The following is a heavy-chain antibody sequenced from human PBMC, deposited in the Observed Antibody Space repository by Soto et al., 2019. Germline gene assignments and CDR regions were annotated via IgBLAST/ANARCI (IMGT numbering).Heavy chain of an antibody. CDR3: AREGRKELSVEGLNAMDA. V-gene: IGHV1-18*01. Sequence: QVQLVQSGLEVKKPGASVKVSCKASAYTFTNYGISWVRQAPGQGLEWMGWISGYNGQTNYAQSFRGRVTFTTDTSTSKAYMEVGSLRSDDTAMYYCAREGRKELSVEGLNAMDAWGQETTVTVSS. D-gene: IGHD3-10*01. J-gene: IGHJ6*02. CDR1: AYTFTNYG. CDR2: ISGYNGQT.